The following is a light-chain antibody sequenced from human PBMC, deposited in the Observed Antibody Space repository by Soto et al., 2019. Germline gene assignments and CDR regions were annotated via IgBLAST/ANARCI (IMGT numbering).Light chain of an antibody. CDR3: SSYTTTSTLV. V-gene: IGLV2-8*01. J-gene: IGLJ3*02. CDR1: SSDVGGYNY. CDR2: EVT. Sequence: QSALTQPPSASGSPGQSVTISCTGTSSDVGGYNYVSWYQQYPGKAPKLMIYEVTMRPSGVPDRFSGSKSGNTAFLTVSGLQAEDEADYYCSSYTTTSTLVFGGGTKLTVL.